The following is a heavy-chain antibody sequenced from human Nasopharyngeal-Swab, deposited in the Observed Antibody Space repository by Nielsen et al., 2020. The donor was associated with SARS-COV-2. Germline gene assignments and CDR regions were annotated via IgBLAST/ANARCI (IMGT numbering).Heavy chain of an antibody. CDR1: GFTFDSFA. J-gene: IGHJ6*02. CDR2: IGGSGLST. Sequence: GESLKISCAASGFTFDSFALSWVRQAPGKGLELVSAIGGSGLSTYYADSVMGRFTISRDNSKNTLYLQMNRLRAEDTAVYYCAKSYYYDSSGYYPNYGLDVWGQGTTVTVSS. V-gene: IGHV3-23*01. CDR3: AKSYYYDSSGYYPNYGLDV. D-gene: IGHD3-22*01.